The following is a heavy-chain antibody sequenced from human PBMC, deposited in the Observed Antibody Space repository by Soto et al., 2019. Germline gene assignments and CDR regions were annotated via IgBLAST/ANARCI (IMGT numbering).Heavy chain of an antibody. CDR3: ARDTYSGYDFDL. CDR1: GASVAGGSYY. CDR2: IPSRGRP. J-gene: IGHJ5*02. D-gene: IGHD5-12*01. Sequence: QVQLRESGPGLVKPSQTLSLTCSVSGASVAGGSYYWSWVRQPPGKRLEWIGYIPSRGRPFYNPSLTSRGTISADTSKNQLSLQLTSVTAADTAVYYCARDTYSGYDFDLWGQGTLGTVSS. V-gene: IGHV4-30-4*01.